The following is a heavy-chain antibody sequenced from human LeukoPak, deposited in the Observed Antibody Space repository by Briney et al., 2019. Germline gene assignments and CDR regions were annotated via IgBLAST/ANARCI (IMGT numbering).Heavy chain of an antibody. CDR2: IYYSGST. CDR1: GGSFSSYY. V-gene: IGHV4-39*01. CDR3: ARHRVRAGRYFDWLLPFDY. J-gene: IGHJ4*02. Sequence: RPSETLSLTCAVYGGSFSSYYWGWIRQPPGKGLEWIGSIYYSGSTYYNPSLKSRVTISVDTSRNQFSLKLSSVTAADTAVYYCARHRVRAGRYFDWLLPFDYWGQGTLVTVSS. D-gene: IGHD3-9*01.